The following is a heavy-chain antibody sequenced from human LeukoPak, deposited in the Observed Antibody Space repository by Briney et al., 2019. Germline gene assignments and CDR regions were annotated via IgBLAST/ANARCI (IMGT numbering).Heavy chain of an antibody. CDR1: GFSFSTYW. V-gene: IGHV3-48*04. CDR2: ISSSSSTI. CDR3: ASFYGDSLLDAFDI. J-gene: IGHJ3*02. Sequence: RGSLRLSCVASGFSFSTYWMSWVRQAPGKGLEWVSYISSSSSTIYYADSVKGRFTISRDNAKNSLYLQMNSLRAEDTAVYYCASFYGDSLLDAFDIWGQGTMVTVSS. D-gene: IGHD4-17*01.